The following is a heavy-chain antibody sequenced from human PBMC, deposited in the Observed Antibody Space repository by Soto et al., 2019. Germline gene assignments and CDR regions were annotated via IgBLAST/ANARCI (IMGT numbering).Heavy chain of an antibody. D-gene: IGHD3-16*01. V-gene: IGHV3-66*01. CDR2: IYSGGST. Sequence: GGSLRLSCAASGFTVSSNYMSWVRQAPGKGLEWVSVIYSGGSTYYADSVKGRFTISRDNSKNTLYLQMNSLRAEDTAVYYCASLGGSSLRDFDYWGQGTLVTVSS. J-gene: IGHJ4*02. CDR1: GFTVSSNY. CDR3: ASLGGSSLRDFDY.